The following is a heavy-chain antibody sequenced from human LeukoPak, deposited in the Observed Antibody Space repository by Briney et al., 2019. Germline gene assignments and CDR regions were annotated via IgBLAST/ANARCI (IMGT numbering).Heavy chain of an antibody. D-gene: IGHD3-10*01. CDR2: INHSGST. V-gene: IGHV4-34*01. CDR1: GGSFSGYY. Sequence: SETLSLTCAVYGGSFSGYYWSWIRQPPGKGLEWIGEINHSGSTNYNPSLKSRVTISVDTSKNQFSLKLSSVTAADTAVCYCARGRYYGSGRPFDYWGQGTLVTVSS. CDR3: ARGRYYGSGRPFDY. J-gene: IGHJ4*02.